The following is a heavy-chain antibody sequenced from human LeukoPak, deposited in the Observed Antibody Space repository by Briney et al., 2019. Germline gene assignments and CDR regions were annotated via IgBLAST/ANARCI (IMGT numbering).Heavy chain of an antibody. J-gene: IGHJ4*02. CDR2: IYHSGST. CDR1: GGSISSSGSS. Sequence: SETLSLTCAVSGGSISSSGSSWSWIRQPPGKGLEWIGYIYHSGSTYYNPSLKSRVTISVDRSKNQFSLRLSSVTAADTAVYYCARASSPYYYDSSGYLDYWGQGTLVTVSS. D-gene: IGHD3-22*01. CDR3: ARASSPYYYDSSGYLDY. V-gene: IGHV4-30-2*01.